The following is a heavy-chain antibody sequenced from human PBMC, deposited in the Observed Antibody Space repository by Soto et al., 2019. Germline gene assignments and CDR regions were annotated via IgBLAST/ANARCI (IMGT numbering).Heavy chain of an antibody. J-gene: IGHJ6*02. V-gene: IGHV5-10-1*01. Sequence: GESLKISCQGYGYMFTNYWINWVRQVYGGGLEWLGRIDPSDSYTKYNPSFQGHVTISADKSTSTAYLQWSSLRASDTAVYYCASHNFFCGGDCNSSGMDVWGQGTTVTVSS. CDR3: ASHNFFCGGDCNSSGMDV. CDR2: IDPSDSYT. CDR1: GYMFTNYW. D-gene: IGHD2-21*02.